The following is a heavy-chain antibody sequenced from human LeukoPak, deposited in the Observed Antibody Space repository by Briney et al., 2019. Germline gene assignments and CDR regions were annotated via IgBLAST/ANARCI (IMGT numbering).Heavy chain of an antibody. V-gene: IGHV1-46*01. CDR1: GYTFTSYG. CDR2: INPSGGST. J-gene: IGHJ4*02. D-gene: IGHD2-2*01. CDR3: ARGAIVVVPAAILDY. Sequence: ASVKVSCKASGYTFTSYGISWVRQAPGQGLEWMGIINPSGGSTSYAQKFQGRVTMTRDTSTSTVYMELSSLRSEDTAVYYCARGAIVVVPAAILDYWGQGTLVTVSS.